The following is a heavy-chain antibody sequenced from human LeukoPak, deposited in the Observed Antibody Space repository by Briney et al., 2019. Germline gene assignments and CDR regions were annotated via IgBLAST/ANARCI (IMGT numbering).Heavy chain of an antibody. J-gene: IGHJ6*03. Sequence: GGSLRLSCAASGFTFSSYGMHWVRQAPGKGLEWVAFIRYDGSNKYYADSVKGRFTISRDNSKNTLYLQMNSLRAEDTAVYYCARDSTVTTRYYYYYYMDVWGKGTTVTVSS. CDR1: GFTFSSYG. CDR3: ARDSTVTTRYYYYYYMDV. V-gene: IGHV3-30*02. CDR2: IRYDGSNK. D-gene: IGHD4-11*01.